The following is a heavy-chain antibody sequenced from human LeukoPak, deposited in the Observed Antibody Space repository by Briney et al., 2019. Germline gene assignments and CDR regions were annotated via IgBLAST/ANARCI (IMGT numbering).Heavy chain of an antibody. D-gene: IGHD5-12*01. CDR2: ISLSGGTI. CDR1: GFNIDDYY. CDR3: VRVANGATFDY. V-gene: IGHV3-11*04. Sequence: GGSLRLSCAASGFNIDDYYMSWIRQAPGKGLEWVSHISLSGGTIHYADSVKGRFTISRDNAKNSLYLQMISLRAEDTAVYYCVRVANGATFDYWGRGTLVTVSS. J-gene: IGHJ4*02.